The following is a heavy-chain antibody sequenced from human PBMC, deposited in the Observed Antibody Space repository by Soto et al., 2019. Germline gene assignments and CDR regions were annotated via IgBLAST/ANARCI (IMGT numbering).Heavy chain of an antibody. CDR1: GGSFSGYY. V-gene: IGHV4-34*01. CDR3: ARGYYDFWSGYIYWFDP. CDR2: INHSGST. Sequence: ETLSLTCAVYGGSFSGYYWSWIRQPPGKGLEWIGEINHSGSTNYNPSLKSRVTISVNTSKDQFSLKLSFVTAADTAVYYCARGYYDFWSGYIYWFDPWGQGTLVTVSS. J-gene: IGHJ5*02. D-gene: IGHD3-3*01.